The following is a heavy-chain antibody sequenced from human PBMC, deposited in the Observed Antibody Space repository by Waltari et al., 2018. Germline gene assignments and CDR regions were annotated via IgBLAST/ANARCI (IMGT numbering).Heavy chain of an antibody. Sequence: QVQLQQWGAGLLKPSETLSLTCAVSGGSRFSGYHWTWIRQPPGKGLEWIGEINHSGFTNYNPSLQSRVTISIDTSKNQFSLNLRSVTAADTAVYYCASRDQLLYTQGWFDSWGQGTLVNVSS. D-gene: IGHD2-2*01. CDR2: INHSGFT. CDR3: ASRDQLLYTQGWFDS. J-gene: IGHJ5*01. CDR1: GGSRFSGYH. V-gene: IGHV4-34*01.